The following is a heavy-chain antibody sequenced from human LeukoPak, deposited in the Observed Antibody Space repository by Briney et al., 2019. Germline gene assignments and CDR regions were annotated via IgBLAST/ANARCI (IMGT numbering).Heavy chain of an antibody. CDR1: GFTFSTYA. D-gene: IGHD1-1*01. V-gene: IGHV3-64*02. J-gene: IGHJ4*02. CDR3: SRSDNYKTFDY. CDR2: IRSNGGST. Sequence: GGSLRLSCAASGFTFSTYAMHWVRQAPGRGLEYVSGIRSNGGSTHYADSVKERFIISRDNSKNILYLQMGSLRAEDMAVYYCSRSDNYKTFDYWGQGTLVTVSS.